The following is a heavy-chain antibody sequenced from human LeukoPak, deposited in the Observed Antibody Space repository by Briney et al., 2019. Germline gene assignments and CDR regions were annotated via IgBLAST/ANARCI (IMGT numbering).Heavy chain of an antibody. V-gene: IGHV3-33*01. CDR2: TWHDGSNK. J-gene: IGHJ4*02. Sequence: PGRSLRLSCAASGFTFSSYGMHWVRQAPGRGLEWVAVTWHDGSNKYYADSVKGRFTISGDNSKNTLYLQMNSLRAEDTAVYYCTRDQGDYWGQGTLVTVSS. CDR1: GFTFSSYG. CDR3: TRDQGDY.